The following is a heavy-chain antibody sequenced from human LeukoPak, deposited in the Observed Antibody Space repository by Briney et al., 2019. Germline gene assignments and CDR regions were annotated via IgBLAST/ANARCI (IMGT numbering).Heavy chain of an antibody. V-gene: IGHV1-18*01. CDR3: ARGRLSDY. CDR1: GYTFTDYG. J-gene: IGHJ4*02. Sequence: ASVKVSCKTSGYTFTDYGMSWLRQAPGQGLDWMAWISAYNGDTNYAHNLQGRVTVTTDTSTSTAYMELRRLRSDDTAVYYCARGRLSDYWGQGRLVTVSS. D-gene: IGHD2-2*01. CDR2: ISAYNGDT.